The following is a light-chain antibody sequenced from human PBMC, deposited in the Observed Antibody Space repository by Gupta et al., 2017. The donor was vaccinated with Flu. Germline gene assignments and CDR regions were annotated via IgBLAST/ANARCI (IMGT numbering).Light chain of an antibody. J-gene: IGLJ3*02. Sequence: SYVLTQPPSVSVAPGQTARITCGGNNIGSKSVHWYQQKPGQAPVLVVYDDSYRPSGIPERFSGSNSGNTATLTISRVEAGDEADYYCQVWDRSSDSWVFGGGTKLTVL. CDR2: DDS. CDR3: QVWDRSSDSWV. CDR1: NIGSKS. V-gene: IGLV3-21*02.